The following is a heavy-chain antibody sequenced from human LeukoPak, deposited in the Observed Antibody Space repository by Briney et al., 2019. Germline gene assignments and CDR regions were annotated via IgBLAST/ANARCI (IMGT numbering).Heavy chain of an antibody. V-gene: IGHV4-4*02. Sequence: SETLSLTCAVSGASISSSHWWSWVRQPPRKGLEWIGEIYHGGSTNCNPSLKGRVTISVDSSKNQFSLKLTSVTAADTAVYYSARQNFVVVTAIRIFDYWGQGTLVTVSS. CDR3: ARQNFVVVTAIRIFDY. J-gene: IGHJ4*02. D-gene: IGHD2-21*02. CDR1: GASISSSHW. CDR2: IYHGGST.